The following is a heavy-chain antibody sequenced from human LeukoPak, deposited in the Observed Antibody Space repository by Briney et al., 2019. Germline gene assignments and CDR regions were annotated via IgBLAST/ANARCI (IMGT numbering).Heavy chain of an antibody. CDR1: GGSISTSNYY. J-gene: IGHJ3*02. V-gene: IGHV4-39*07. CDR2: IYYSGST. CDR3: ASYSSSSLSAFDI. D-gene: IGHD6-6*01. Sequence: SETLSLTCTVSGGSISTSNYYWGWIRQPPGKGLEWIGSIYYSGSTYYNPSLKSRVTISVDTSKNQFSLKLSSVTAADTAVHYCASYSSSSLSAFDIWGQGTMVTVSS.